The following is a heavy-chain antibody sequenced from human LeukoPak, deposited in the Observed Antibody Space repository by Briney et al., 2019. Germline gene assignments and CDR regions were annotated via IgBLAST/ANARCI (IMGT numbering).Heavy chain of an antibody. CDR1: GGSFSGYY. D-gene: IGHD2-8*01. V-gene: IGHV4-34*01. Sequence: SETLSLTCAVYGGSFSGYYWSWIRQPPGKGLEWIGEINHSGSTNYNPSLKSRVTISVDTSKNQFSLKLSSVTAADTAVYYCARGGRGYWTWGQGTLVTVSS. CDR2: INHSGST. J-gene: IGHJ4*02. CDR3: ARGGRGYWT.